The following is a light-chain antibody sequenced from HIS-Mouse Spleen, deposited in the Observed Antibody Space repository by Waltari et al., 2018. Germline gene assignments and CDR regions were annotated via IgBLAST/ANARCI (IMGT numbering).Light chain of an antibody. CDR3: SSYAGSNNLGV. Sequence: QSALTQPPSASGSPGQSVTISCTGTSSDVGGYNYVSWYQQHPGKGPKLMIYEVSKRPSGVPDRLSGSKSGNTASLTVSGLQAEDEADYYCSSYAGSNNLGVFGGGTKLTVL. CDR2: EVS. J-gene: IGLJ2*01. CDR1: SSDVGGYNY. V-gene: IGLV2-8*01.